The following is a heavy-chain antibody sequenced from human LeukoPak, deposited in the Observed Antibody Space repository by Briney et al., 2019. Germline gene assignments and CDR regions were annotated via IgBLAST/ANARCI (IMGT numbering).Heavy chain of an antibody. V-gene: IGHV4-34*01. J-gene: IGHJ4*02. CDR3: ARHSRGVGAASDY. CDR1: GGSFSTYY. D-gene: IGHD2-15*01. CDR2: INHSEGT. Sequence: SETLSLTCAVYGGSFSTYYWSWIRQPPGKGLEWIGEINHSEGTNYNPSLKSRVTMSLDTSKNQFSLKLSSVTGADTAVYYCARHSRGVGAASDYWGQGTLVTVSS.